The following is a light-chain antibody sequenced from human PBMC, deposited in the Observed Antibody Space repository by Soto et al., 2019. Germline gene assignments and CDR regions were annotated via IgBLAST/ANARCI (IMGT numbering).Light chain of an antibody. Sequence: DIRLTQSPSTLPAALRDRVTITCRASQSITIWLAWYHQKPGKAPKALIYKASTLKSGVPSRFSGSGSGTEFTLTISSLQPDDFATYYCQHYNSYSEAFGQGTKVDIK. V-gene: IGKV1-5*03. CDR3: QHYNSYSEA. CDR1: QSITIW. J-gene: IGKJ1*01. CDR2: KAS.